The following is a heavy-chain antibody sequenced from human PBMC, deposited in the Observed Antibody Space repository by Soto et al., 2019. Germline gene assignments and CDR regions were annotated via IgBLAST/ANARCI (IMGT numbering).Heavy chain of an antibody. Sequence: PGGSLRLCCAASGFIFSTYAMNWVRQAPGKGLELVASIDQSGGTAYYAESVRGRFAISRDNSINTLYLQMSSLRAEDTALYFCAHPRGYGVFDAVDIWGQGTMVPVSS. CDR1: GFIFSTYA. D-gene: IGHD4-17*01. J-gene: IGHJ3*02. CDR3: AHPRGYGVFDAVDI. V-gene: IGHV3-23*01. CDR2: IDQSGGTA.